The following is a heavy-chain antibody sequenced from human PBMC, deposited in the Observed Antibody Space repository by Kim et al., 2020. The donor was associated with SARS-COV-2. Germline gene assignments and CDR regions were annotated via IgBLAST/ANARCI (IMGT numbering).Heavy chain of an antibody. J-gene: IGHJ3*02. V-gene: IGHV3-53*01. CDR2: IYSGGST. Sequence: GGSLRLSCAASGFTVSSNYMSWVRQAPGKGLEWVSVIYSGGSTYYAESVKGRFTISRDNSKNTLYLQMNSLRAEDTAVYYCARVLSAAPKGAFDIWGQGT. CDR3: ARVLSAAPKGAFDI. CDR1: GFTVSSNY. D-gene: IGHD2-15*01.